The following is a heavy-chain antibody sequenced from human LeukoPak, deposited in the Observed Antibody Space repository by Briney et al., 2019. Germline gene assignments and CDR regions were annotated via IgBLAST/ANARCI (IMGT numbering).Heavy chain of an antibody. CDR3: ARALYFGELGYYYMDF. V-gene: IGHV4-4*07. Sequence: SETLSLTCTVSGDSISTYSWTWVRQPAGKGLEWIGRFSIRGSTQYNPSLRSRVTMSADTSKNQFSLMVTSLTAADTAVYYCARALYFGELGYYYMDFWGRETTATVSS. CDR2: FSIRGST. CDR1: GDSISTYS. D-gene: IGHD3-10*01. J-gene: IGHJ6*03.